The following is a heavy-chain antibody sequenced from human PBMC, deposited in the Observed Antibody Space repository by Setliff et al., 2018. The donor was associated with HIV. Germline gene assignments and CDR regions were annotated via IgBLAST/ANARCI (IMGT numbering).Heavy chain of an antibody. CDR2: IKSEADGGTT. CDR1: GFTFNYVW. Sequence: GESLQISCVASGFTFNYVWMTWVRQAPGKGPEWVGRIKSEADGGTTDYAAPVKGRFTISRDDSKDTLYLQMSSLKTEDTAVYYCTKDVPLTGGGALHIWGQGTVVTVSS. CDR3: TKDVPLTGGGALHI. D-gene: IGHD3-10*01. V-gene: IGHV3-15*01. J-gene: IGHJ3*02.